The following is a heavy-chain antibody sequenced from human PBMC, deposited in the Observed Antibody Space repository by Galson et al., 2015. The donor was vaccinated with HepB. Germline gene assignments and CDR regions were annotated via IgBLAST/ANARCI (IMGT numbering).Heavy chain of an antibody. CDR1: GFTFDDYT. V-gene: IGHV3-43*01. J-gene: IGHJ4*02. D-gene: IGHD3-3*01. CDR2: ISWDGGST. CDR3: AKDGDYDFWSGDSPPGWFDC. Sequence: SLRLSCAASGFTFDDYTMHWVRQAPGKGLEWVSLISWDGGSTYYADSVKGRFTISRDNSKNSLYLQMNSLRTEDTALYYCAKDGDYDFWSGDSPPGWFDCWGQGTLVTVSS.